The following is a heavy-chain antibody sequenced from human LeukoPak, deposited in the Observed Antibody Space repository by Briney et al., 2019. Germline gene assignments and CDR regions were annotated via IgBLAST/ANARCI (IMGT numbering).Heavy chain of an antibody. CDR2: IWSDGSQK. D-gene: IGHD3-10*01. Sequence: GGSLRLSCVASGFTSKTYGFHWVRQPPGKGLEWVAVIWSDGSQKYYAESLKGRFTISRDDSKNTLYLQMNSLSVEDTAAYYCARDGAVGRPIDPWGQGTLVTVSS. CDR3: ARDGAVGRPIDP. CDR1: GFTSKTYG. V-gene: IGHV3-33*01. J-gene: IGHJ5*02.